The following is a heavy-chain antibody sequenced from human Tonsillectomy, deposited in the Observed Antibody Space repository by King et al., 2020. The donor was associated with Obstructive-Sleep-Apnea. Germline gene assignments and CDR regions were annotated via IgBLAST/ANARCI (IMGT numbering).Heavy chain of an antibody. CDR2: MNPNSGRT. D-gene: IGHD4-23*01. J-gene: IGHJ4*02. V-gene: IGHV1-8*02. CDR3: TRGYGGSSPLFNY. CDR1: GYTFTTYD. Sequence: QLVQSGAEVKKPGASVKVSCKASGYTFTTYDINWVRQATGQGLEWMGWMNPNSGRTDYAQKFQGIVTMTSITSTATAYMELSSLRPEDTAIYYCTRGYGGSSPLFNYWGQGTLVTVSS.